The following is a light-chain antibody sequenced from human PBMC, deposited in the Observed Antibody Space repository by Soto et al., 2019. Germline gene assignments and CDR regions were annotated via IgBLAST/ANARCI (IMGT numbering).Light chain of an antibody. V-gene: IGKV1-5*03. J-gene: IGKJ1*01. Sequence: DIQMTQSPSTLSASVGDRVTITCRASQSISSWLAWYQQKPGKAPKLLIYKASSLESGVPSRFSGSGSGTEFPLTISSLQPDDFATYYCQHYNSNSPWTFGQGTKVEIK. CDR1: QSISSW. CDR3: QHYNSNSPWT. CDR2: KAS.